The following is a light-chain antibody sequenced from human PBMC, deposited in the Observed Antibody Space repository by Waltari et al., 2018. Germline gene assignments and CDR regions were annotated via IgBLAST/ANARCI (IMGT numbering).Light chain of an antibody. CDR2: AAS. CDR1: QGISSY. J-gene: IGKJ4*01. Sequence: AIRMTQSPSSLSASTGDGVTITWRASQGISSYLAWYQQTPGKAPKLLIFAASTLQTGVQWRVSGSVAETDLTRSAGCIQSDDHVTYDCRPKVTFRFTFGGGTKVEL. V-gene: IGKV1-8*01. CDR3: RPKVTFRFT.